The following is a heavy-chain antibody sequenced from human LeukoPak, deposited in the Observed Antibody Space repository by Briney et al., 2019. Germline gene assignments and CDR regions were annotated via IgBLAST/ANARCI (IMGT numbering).Heavy chain of an antibody. Sequence: GGSLRLSCAASGFTFSSYGMSWVRQAPRKGLEWVSTISGSGGSTYYADSVKGRFTISRDNSKNTLYLQMNSLRAEDTAVYYCAKDDRWLQFCCWGQGTLVTVSA. D-gene: IGHD5-24*01. J-gene: IGHJ4*02. V-gene: IGHV3-23*01. CDR3: AKDDRWLQFCC. CDR1: GFTFSSYG. CDR2: ISGSGGST.